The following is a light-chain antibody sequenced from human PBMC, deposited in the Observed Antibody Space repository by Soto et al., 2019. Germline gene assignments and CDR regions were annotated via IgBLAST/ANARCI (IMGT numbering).Light chain of an antibody. J-gene: IGKJ1*01. CDR2: DAS. Sequence: PGGRATLSCRASQSVSSYLAWYQQKPGQAPRLLIYDASTRPAGIPARFSGGGSGTEFTLTISSLQSEDFAVYYCQQFNNWPQTFGQGTKVDIK. CDR1: QSVSSY. CDR3: QQFNNWPQT. V-gene: IGKV3-15*01.